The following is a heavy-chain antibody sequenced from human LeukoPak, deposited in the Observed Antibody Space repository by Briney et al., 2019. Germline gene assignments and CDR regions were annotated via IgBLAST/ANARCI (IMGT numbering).Heavy chain of an antibody. J-gene: IGHJ2*01. CDR1: GFTFNRSW. Sequence: PGGSLRLSCAASGFTFNRSWMNWVRQAPGKGLEWVSIIYSGGTTYYADSVKGRFTISRDTSKNTLSLQMNSLRAEDTAVYFCARVGDHFHWNLDLWGRGTLVTVSS. CDR3: ARVGDHFHWNLDL. D-gene: IGHD3-3*02. V-gene: IGHV3-53*01. CDR2: IYSGGTT.